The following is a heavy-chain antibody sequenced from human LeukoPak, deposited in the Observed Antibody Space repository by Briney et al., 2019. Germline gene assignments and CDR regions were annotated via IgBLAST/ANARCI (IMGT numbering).Heavy chain of an antibody. CDR2: IYYSGST. CDR1: GGSISSSSYY. V-gene: IGHV4-39*07. D-gene: IGHD6-6*01. CDR3: ARDVESIAARPPLGWFDP. Sequence: SETLSLTCTVSGGSISSSSYYWGWIRQPPGKGLEWIGSIYYSGSTYYNPSLKSRVTISVDTSKNQFSLKLSSVTAADTAVYYCARDVESIAARPPLGWFDPWGQGTLVTVSS. J-gene: IGHJ5*02.